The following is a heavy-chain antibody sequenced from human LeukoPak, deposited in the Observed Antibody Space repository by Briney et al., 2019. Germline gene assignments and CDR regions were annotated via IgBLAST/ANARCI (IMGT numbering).Heavy chain of an antibody. D-gene: IGHD3-10*01. CDR2: IKQDGSEK. V-gene: IGHV3-7*01. CDR3: ARDTGSQSYWSYYYNGMDV. J-gene: IGHJ6*02. CDR1: GFTFRSYW. Sequence: KTGGSLRLSCAASGFTFRSYWMSWVRQAPGKGLEWVANIKQDGSEKYYVDSVKGRFTISRDNAKNSLSLQMNSLRADDTAVYYCARDTGSQSYWSYYYNGMDVWGQGTTVTVSS.